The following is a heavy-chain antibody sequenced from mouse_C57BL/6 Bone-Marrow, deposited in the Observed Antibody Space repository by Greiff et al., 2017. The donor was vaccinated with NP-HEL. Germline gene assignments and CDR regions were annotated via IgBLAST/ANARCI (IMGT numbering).Heavy chain of an antibody. Sequence: EVQLQQSGPVLVKPGASVKMSCKASGYTFTDYYMNWVKQSHGKSLEWIGVINPYNGGTSYNQKFKGKATLTVDKSSSTAYMELNSLTSEDSAVDYCARLDGNYWYFDVWGTGTTVTVSS. CDR3: ARLDGNYWYFDV. D-gene: IGHD2-1*01. V-gene: IGHV1-19*01. J-gene: IGHJ1*03. CDR2: INPYNGGT. CDR1: GYTFTDYY.